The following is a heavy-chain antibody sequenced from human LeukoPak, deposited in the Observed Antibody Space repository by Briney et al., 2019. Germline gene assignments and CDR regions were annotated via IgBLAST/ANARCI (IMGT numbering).Heavy chain of an antibody. Sequence: SETLSLTCGVSGGSITNTNYWTWVRQPPGKGLGWIGEVNLQGSTNYNPSLMGRVAIAVDTSENHISLQLTSVTAADTAVYYCAREGGPYRPLDCSGQGTLVTVSS. V-gene: IGHV4-4*02. CDR2: VNLQGST. CDR3: AREGGPYRPLDC. J-gene: IGHJ4*02. CDR1: GGSITNTNY.